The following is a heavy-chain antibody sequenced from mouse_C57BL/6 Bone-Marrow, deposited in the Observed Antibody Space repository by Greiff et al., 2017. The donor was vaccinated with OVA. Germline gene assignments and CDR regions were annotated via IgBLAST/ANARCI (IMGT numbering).Heavy chain of an antibody. V-gene: IGHV5-4*03. J-gene: IGHJ3*01. CDR1: GFTFSSYA. CDR3: AVAWFAY. CDR2: ISDGGSYT. Sequence: EVKLQESGGGLVKPGGSLKLSCAASGFTFSSYAMSWVRQTPEKRLEWVATISDGGSYTYYPDNVKGRFTISRDNAKNNLYLQMSHLKSEDTAMYYCAVAWFAYWGQGTLVTVSA.